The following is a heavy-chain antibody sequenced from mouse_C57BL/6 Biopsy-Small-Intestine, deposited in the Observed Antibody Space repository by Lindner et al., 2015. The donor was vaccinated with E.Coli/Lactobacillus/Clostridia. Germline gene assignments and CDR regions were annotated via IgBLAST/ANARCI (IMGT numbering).Heavy chain of an antibody. CDR2: IYPRSDIT. CDR1: GYTFTSYG. J-gene: IGHJ2*01. Sequence: VQLQESGAELARPGASLKLSCKASGYTFTSYGISWMKQRTGQGLEWIGEIYPRSDITYYNGKFKGKATLNADKSSSTAYMELRSLTSEDSAVYFCARNYDYDGGYFDYWGQGTTLTVSS. V-gene: IGHV1-81*01. D-gene: IGHD2-4*01. CDR3: ARNYDYDGGYFDY.